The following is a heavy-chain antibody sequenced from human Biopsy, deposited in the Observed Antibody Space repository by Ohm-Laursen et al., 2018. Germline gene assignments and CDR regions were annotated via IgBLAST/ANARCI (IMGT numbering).Heavy chain of an antibody. Sequence: SETLSLTCTVSGGSFPGHYWSWIRQPPGKGLEWIGHISYTGYTSYNASLTSRVTISVDTSRNHFSLRLSSFTAADTAVYYCARGSNDFGGLYFPRWGQGTLLTVSS. CDR3: ARGSNDFGGLYFPR. D-gene: IGHD4-23*01. CDR1: GGSFPGHY. CDR2: ISYTGYT. J-gene: IGHJ4*02. V-gene: IGHV4-59*11.